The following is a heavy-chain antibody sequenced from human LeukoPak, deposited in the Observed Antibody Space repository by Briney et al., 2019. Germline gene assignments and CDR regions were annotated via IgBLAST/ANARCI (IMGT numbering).Heavy chain of an antibody. Sequence: GASVKVSCKASGGTFSSYAISWVRQAPGQGLEWMGRIIPILGIANYAQKFQGRVTITADKSTSTAYMELSSLRSEDTAVYYCARENQSATWVDSAFDIWGQGTMVTVSS. CDR3: ARENQSATWVDSAFDI. CDR1: GGTFSSYA. V-gene: IGHV1-69*04. J-gene: IGHJ3*02. D-gene: IGHD2-15*01. CDR2: IIPILGIA.